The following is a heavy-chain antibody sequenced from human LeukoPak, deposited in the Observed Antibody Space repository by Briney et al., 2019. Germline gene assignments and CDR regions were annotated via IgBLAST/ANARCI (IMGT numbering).Heavy chain of an antibody. CDR2: MNLNNGYT. Sequence: ASVTVSCKASGYAFTIYDINWVRQGPGPGLEWVGWMNLNNGYTGFAQKFQGRVTLTKNTSKSTAYLELSSLRSEDTAVYYCAREYYYGSFGYYYYMDVWGKGTTVTVSS. V-gene: IGHV1-8*01. CDR1: GYAFTIYD. J-gene: IGHJ6*03. D-gene: IGHD3-10*01. CDR3: AREYYYGSFGYYYYMDV.